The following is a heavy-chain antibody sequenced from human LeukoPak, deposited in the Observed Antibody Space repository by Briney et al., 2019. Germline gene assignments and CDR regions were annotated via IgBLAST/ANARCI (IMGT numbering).Heavy chain of an antibody. CDR3: GRGRQVRWPPPIY. D-gene: IGHD4-23*01. J-gene: IGHJ4*02. CDR2: IDPNGGT. CDR1: GGSFSGYH. V-gene: IGHV4-34*01. Sequence: SETLSLTCAVYGGSFSGYHWTWIRQPPGTGLEWIGEIDPNGGTHYKPSLKSRVTMSLDTSKNHFSLKFSSVTAADTAVYYCGRGRQVRWPPPIYWGQGTLVTVSS.